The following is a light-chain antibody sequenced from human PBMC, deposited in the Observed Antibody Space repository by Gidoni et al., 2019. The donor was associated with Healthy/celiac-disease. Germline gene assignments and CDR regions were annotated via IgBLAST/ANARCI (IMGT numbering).Light chain of an antibody. Sequence: DIQMTQSPASLSASVGDRVTITFRASQCISSYLNWYQQKTGKAPKLLIYAASSLQSRVPSRFSGSGSGTDFTLTISSLQPEDFATYYCQQSYSTLRRTFGQXTKLEIK. CDR2: AAS. J-gene: IGKJ2*01. CDR1: QCISSY. CDR3: QQSYSTLRRT. V-gene: IGKV1-39*01.